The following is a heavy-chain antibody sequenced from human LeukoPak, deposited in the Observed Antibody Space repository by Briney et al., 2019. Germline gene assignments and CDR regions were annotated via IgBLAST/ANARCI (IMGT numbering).Heavy chain of an antibody. Sequence: ASETLSLTCTVSGGSISSSSYFWGWIRQPPGKGLEWVGSIFYSGSTYHNPSLNSRVTISIDTSKKQFSLRLSSVTAADTAVYYCARQMNTVTADYWGQGALVTVSS. J-gene: IGHJ4*02. CDR1: GGSISSSSYF. V-gene: IGHV4-39*01. CDR2: IFYSGST. D-gene: IGHD4-17*01. CDR3: ARQMNTVTADY.